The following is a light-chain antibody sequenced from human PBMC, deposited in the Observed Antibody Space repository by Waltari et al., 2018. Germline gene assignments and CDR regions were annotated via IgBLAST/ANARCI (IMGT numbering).Light chain of an antibody. Sequence: DIVITQSPDFQTVTPMEQVTIAFGASQSSETSLHWYQQKPDQSPNLLINYASPSLSGVPSRFSGSGSGTDFTLTINSLEPEDAATYYCHQSSSFPLTFGGGTKVEIK. V-gene: IGKV6-21*01. J-gene: IGKJ4*01. CDR3: HQSSSFPLT. CDR2: YAS. CDR1: QSSETS.